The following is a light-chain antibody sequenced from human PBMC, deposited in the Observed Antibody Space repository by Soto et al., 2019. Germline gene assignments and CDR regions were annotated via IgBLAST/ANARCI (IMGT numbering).Light chain of an antibody. CDR1: QSVSSNY. Sequence: MTQSPATLSVSPGERATLSCRASQSVSSNYLAWYQQKPGKVPKLLIYAASTLQSGVPSRFSGSGSGTDFTLTISSLQPEDVATYYCQKYNSAPPTFGQGTKVDIK. CDR3: QKYNSAPPT. J-gene: IGKJ1*01. CDR2: AAS. V-gene: IGKV1-27*01.